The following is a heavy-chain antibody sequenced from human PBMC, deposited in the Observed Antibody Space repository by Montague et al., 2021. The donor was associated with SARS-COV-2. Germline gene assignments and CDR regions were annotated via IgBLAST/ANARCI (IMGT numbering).Heavy chain of an antibody. CDR3: ARVQGITMIVVVIGAFDI. D-gene: IGHD3-22*01. J-gene: IGHJ3*02. V-gene: IGHV4-31*03. Sequence: TLSLTCTVSGGSISSGGYYWSWIRQHPGKGLEWIGYIYYSGSTYYNPSLKSRVTISVDTSKNQFSLKLSSVTAADTAVYYCARVQGITMIVVVIGAFDIWGQGTMGTGSS. CDR2: IYYSGST. CDR1: GGSISSGGYY.